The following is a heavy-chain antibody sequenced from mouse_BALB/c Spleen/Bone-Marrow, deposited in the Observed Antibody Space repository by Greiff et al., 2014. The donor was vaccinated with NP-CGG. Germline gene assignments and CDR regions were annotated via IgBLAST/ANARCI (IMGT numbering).Heavy chain of an antibody. CDR3: ARGAYYRYDGFAY. CDR1: GYTFSSYW. D-gene: IGHD2-14*01. Sequence: SGAELARPGASVKLSCKASGYTFSSYWMQWVKQRPGQGLEWIGSIYPGDGDTRYTQKFKGKATLTADKSSSTAYMQLSSLASEDSAVYYCARGAYYRYDGFAYWGQGTLVTVSA. CDR2: IYPGDGDT. J-gene: IGHJ3*01. V-gene: IGHV1-87*01.